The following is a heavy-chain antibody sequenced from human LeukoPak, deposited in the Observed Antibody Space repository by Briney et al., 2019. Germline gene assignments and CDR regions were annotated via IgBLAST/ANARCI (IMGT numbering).Heavy chain of an antibody. J-gene: IGHJ5*02. Sequence: GGSLRLSCAASGFTVSSKYMSWVRQAPGKGLEWVSVIYSGGSTYYADSVKGRFTISRDNSKNTLYPQMNSLRAEDTAVYYCARSPLYGGSWSQNWFDPWGQGTLVTVSS. CDR2: IYSGGST. CDR3: ARSPLYGGSWSQNWFDP. CDR1: GFTVSSKY. V-gene: IGHV3-66*01. D-gene: IGHD2-15*01.